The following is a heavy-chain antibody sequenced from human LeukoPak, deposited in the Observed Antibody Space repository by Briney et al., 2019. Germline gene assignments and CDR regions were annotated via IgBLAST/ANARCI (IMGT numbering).Heavy chain of an antibody. V-gene: IGHV3-7*01. CDR2: IKQDGSEK. CDR3: ARTRITMIVGLASRFDY. Sequence: GGSLRLSCVASGFTFSTYAMNWVRQAPGKGLEWVANIKQDGSEKYYVDSVKGRFTISRDNAKNSLYLQMNSLRAEDTAVYYCARTRITMIVGLASRFDYWGQGTLVTVSS. CDR1: GFTFSTYA. D-gene: IGHD3-22*01. J-gene: IGHJ4*02.